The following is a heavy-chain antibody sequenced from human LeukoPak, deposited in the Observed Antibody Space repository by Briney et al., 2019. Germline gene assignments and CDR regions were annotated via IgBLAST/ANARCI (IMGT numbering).Heavy chain of an antibody. J-gene: IGHJ4*02. D-gene: IGHD2-2*02. CDR3: ARDQYCSSTSCYMYY. CDR1: GGTFSSYA. CDR2: IIPIFGTA. V-gene: IGHV1-69*13. Sequence: SVKVSCKASGGTFSSYAISWARQAPGQGLEWMGGIIPIFGTANYAQKFQGRVTITADESTSTAYMELSSLRSEDTAVYYCARDQYCSSTSCYMYYWGQGTLVTVSS.